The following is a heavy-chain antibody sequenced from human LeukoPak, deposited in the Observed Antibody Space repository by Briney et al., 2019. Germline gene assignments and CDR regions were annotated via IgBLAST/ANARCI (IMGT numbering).Heavy chain of an antibody. V-gene: IGHV4-59*01. Sequence: SETLSLTCTVSGGSISSYYWSWIRQPPGKGLEWIGYIYYRGSTNYNPSLKSRVTISVDTSKNQFSLKLSSVTAADTAVYYCARDSSGYYRGWFDPWGQGTLVTVSS. D-gene: IGHD3-22*01. CDR2: IYYRGST. CDR1: GGSISSYY. J-gene: IGHJ5*02. CDR3: ARDSSGYYRGWFDP.